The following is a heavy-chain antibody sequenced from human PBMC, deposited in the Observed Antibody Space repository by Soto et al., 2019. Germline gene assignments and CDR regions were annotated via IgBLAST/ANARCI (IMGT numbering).Heavy chain of an antibody. CDR1: GFTFSSYG. CDR2: IWYDGSNK. CDR3: ARENYGLYGMDV. Sequence: GGSLRLSCAASGFTFSSYGMHWVRQAPGKGLEWVAVIWYDGSNKYYADSVKGRFTISRDNSKNTLYLQMNSLRAEDTAVYYCARENYGLYGMDVWGQGTTVTVSS. J-gene: IGHJ6*02. D-gene: IGHD3-10*01. V-gene: IGHV3-33*01.